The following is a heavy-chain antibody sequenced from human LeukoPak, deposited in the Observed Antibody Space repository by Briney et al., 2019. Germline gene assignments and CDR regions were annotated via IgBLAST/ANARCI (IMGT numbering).Heavy chain of an antibody. D-gene: IGHD4-23*01. CDR2: IETDGTRT. Sequence: GGSLRLSCAVSGFTFSEHRMHWVRQVPGKGLEWISWIETDGTRTGYVDSVRGRFTVSRDNAESTVYLQMNSLRAEDTAVYYCARIPHPSPVGYWGQGTLVTVSS. CDR1: GFTFSEHR. CDR3: ARIPHPSPVGY. J-gene: IGHJ4*02. V-gene: IGHV3-74*01.